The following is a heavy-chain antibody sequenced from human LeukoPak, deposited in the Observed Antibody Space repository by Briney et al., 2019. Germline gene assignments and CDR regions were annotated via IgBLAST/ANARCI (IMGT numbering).Heavy chain of an antibody. V-gene: IGHV3-33*06. CDR3: AKLGHSGYSYGYVVDIDY. CDR2: IWYDGSNK. Sequence: GRSLRLSCAASGFTLSSYGMHWVRQAPGKGLEWVAVIWYDGSNKYYADSVKGRFTISRDNSKNTLYLQMNSLRAEDTAVYYCAKLGHSGYSYGYVVDIDYWGQGTLVTVSS. J-gene: IGHJ4*02. D-gene: IGHD5-18*01. CDR1: GFTLSSYG.